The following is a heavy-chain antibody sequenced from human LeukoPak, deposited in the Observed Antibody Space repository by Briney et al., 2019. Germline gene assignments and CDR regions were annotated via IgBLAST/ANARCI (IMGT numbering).Heavy chain of an antibody. V-gene: IGHV4-61*01. CDR1: GGSISSGSYY. D-gene: IGHD6-13*01. CDR2: IYYSGST. Sequence: SETLSLTCTVSGGSISSGSYYWSWIRQPPGKGLEWIGYIYYSGSTNYKPSLKSRVTISVDTSKNQFSLKLSSVTAADTAVYYCARDLYSSRTNYAFVIWGLGTMVTVSS. CDR3: ARDLYSSRTNYAFVI. J-gene: IGHJ3*02.